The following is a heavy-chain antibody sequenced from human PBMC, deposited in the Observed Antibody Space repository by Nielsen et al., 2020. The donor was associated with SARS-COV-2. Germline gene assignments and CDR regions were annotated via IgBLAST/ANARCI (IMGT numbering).Heavy chain of an antibody. CDR2: INSDGSST. D-gene: IGHD5-18*01. J-gene: IGHJ4*02. CDR1: GFTFSSYW. CDR3: ARIRGYSYGYGFGY. Sequence: GGSLRLSCAASGFTFSSYWMHWVRHAPGKGLVWVSRINSDGSSTSYADSVKGRFTISRDNAKNTLYLQMNSLRAEDTAVYYCARIRGYSYGYGFGYWGQGTLVTVSS. V-gene: IGHV3-74*01.